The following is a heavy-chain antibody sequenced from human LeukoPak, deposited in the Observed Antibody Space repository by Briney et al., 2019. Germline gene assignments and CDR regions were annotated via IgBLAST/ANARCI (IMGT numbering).Heavy chain of an antibody. J-gene: IGHJ4*02. V-gene: IGHV3-23*01. CDR2: ISGTGGST. CDR1: GFTFSSQA. D-gene: IGHD3-16*01. CDR3: ARDAPWGSAHDY. Sequence: GGSLRLSCTASGFTFSSQAMSWVRQAPGKGLEWVSAISGTGGSTYYGDAVKGRFTISRDNVKNSLYLQMNSLRVEDTAVYYCARDAPWGSAHDYWGQGTLVTVSS.